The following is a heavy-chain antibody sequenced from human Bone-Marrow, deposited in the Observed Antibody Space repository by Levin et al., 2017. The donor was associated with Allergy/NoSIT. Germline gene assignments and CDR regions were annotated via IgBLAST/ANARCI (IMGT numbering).Heavy chain of an antibody. CDR1: GDRVSSDIVT. Sequence: SQTLSLTCAISGDRVSSDIVTWTWIRQSSSRGLEWLGRTFYRSKWYYDYALSVESRITINPDTSKNQFSLQLSSVTPEDTAVYHCARERFISSGKYVLDYWGQGTLVTVSS. CDR3: ARERFISSGKYVLDY. J-gene: IGHJ4*02. V-gene: IGHV6-1*01. CDR2: TFYRSKWYY. D-gene: IGHD1-26*01.